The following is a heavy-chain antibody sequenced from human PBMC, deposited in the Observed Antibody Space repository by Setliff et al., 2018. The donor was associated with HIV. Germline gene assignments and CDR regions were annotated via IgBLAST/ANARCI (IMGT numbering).Heavy chain of an antibody. Sequence: TLSLTCTVSGGAISSSSYYWGWIRQPPGKGLEWIGSIYYSGSTYYNPSLKSRVTISVDTSKNQFSLKLSSVTAADTAVYYCARGTAMVTPYYYYGMDVWGQGTTVTVSS. V-gene: IGHV4-39*07. D-gene: IGHD5-18*01. CDR3: ARGTAMVTPYYYYGMDV. CDR2: IYYSGST. CDR1: GGAISSSSYY. J-gene: IGHJ6*02.